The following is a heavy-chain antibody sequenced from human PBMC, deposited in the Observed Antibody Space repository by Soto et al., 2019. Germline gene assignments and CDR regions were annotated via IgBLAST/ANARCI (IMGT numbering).Heavy chain of an antibody. J-gene: IGHJ4*02. Sequence: PGGSLRLSCTASGFTFGYYAMSWFRQSPGKGLEWVGFIRSKAYGGTTEYAASVKGRFTISRDDSKSIAYLQMNSLKTEDTAVYYCTSLGIAARYFDYWGQGTLVTVSS. CDR3: TSLGIAARYFDY. D-gene: IGHD6-6*01. CDR2: IRSKAYGGTT. CDR1: GFTFGYYA. V-gene: IGHV3-49*03.